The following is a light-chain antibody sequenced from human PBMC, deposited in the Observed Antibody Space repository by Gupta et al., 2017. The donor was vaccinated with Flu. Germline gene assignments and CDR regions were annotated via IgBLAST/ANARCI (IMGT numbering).Light chain of an antibody. CDR2: DDR. CDR3: QVWDESSDQPV. V-gene: IGLV3-21*02. Sequence: SYVLTQPPAVSVAPGQTARITSGGDNIVFKSVHWYQQKPGQAPALVVYDDRARPSGIPERFSGSNSGNPATLTITRVETSDEADYYCQVWDESSDQPVVGGGTKLTVL. J-gene: IGLJ3*02. CDR1: NIVFKS.